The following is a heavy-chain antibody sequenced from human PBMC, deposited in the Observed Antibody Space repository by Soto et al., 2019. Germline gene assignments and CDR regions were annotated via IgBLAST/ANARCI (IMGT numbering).Heavy chain of an antibody. CDR1: GYTFTDYY. CDR3: ARDGGVEFDS. J-gene: IGHJ4*02. Sequence: QVQLLQSGAEVKGPGASVRVSCKASGYTFTDYYMHWVRQAPGQGLEWMGWINLNSGGTKYAQKFQGRVTLTRDTYLSTAYMELSRLISDDTAVYYCARDGGVEFDSWGQGTLVTVSS. CDR2: INLNSGGT. D-gene: IGHD1-1*01. V-gene: IGHV1-2*02.